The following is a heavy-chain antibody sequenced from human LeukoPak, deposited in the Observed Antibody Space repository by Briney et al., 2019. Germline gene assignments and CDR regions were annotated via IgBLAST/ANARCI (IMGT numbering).Heavy chain of an antibody. CDR3: ARDSAWAFDI. CDR1: GFRFGDYS. Sequence: GGSLRLSCAASGFRFGDYSMNWVRQAPGKGLEWFSYVSSGSRTVLYADSGKGRFTISRDNVKNSVCLQMNSLRDEDTAVYYCARDSAWAFDIWGQGTMVTVSS. J-gene: IGHJ3*02. V-gene: IGHV3-48*02. CDR2: VSSGSRTV.